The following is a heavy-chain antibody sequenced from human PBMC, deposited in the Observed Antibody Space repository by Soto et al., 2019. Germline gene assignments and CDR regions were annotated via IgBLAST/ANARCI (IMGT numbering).Heavy chain of an antibody. J-gene: IGHJ4*02. D-gene: IGHD3-10*01. V-gene: IGHV2-5*02. Sequence: QITLKESGPTLVKPTQTLTLTCNFSGFSLSTSGVGVGWIRQPPGKALEWLALIYWDDDKRYSPSLKSRITITKDTCKNQVVLTLTNMDPVDTATYYCVHIRYGSGLFDYWGQGTLVTVSS. CDR2: IYWDDDK. CDR1: GFSLSTSGVG. CDR3: VHIRYGSGLFDY.